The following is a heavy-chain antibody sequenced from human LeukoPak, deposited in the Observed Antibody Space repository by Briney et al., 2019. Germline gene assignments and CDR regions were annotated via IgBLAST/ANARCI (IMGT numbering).Heavy chain of an antibody. Sequence: SETLSLTCTVSGGAISSEYLNWLRQSPGKGLEWIGFIFHGGNRNYNPSLKSRVTMSMDTSKSQFSLKVTSVTAADTAIYYCASGTILGVITPHSFHYWGRGTQVIVSS. V-gene: IGHV4-59*12. CDR1: GGAISSEY. D-gene: IGHD3-3*01. J-gene: IGHJ4*02. CDR2: IFHGGNR. CDR3: ASGTILGVITPHSFHY.